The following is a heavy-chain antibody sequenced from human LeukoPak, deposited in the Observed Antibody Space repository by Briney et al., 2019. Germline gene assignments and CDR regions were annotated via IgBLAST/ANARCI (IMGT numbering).Heavy chain of an antibody. CDR1: GFTFDDYA. Sequence: PGGSLRLSCAASGFTFDDYAMHWVRQAPGKGLEWVSLISGDGGSTYYADSVKGRFTISRDNSKNSLYLQMNSPRTEDTALYYCAKTRGYYYGMDVWGQGTTVTVSS. D-gene: IGHD3-10*01. CDR3: AKTRGYYYGMDV. V-gene: IGHV3-43*02. CDR2: ISGDGGST. J-gene: IGHJ6*02.